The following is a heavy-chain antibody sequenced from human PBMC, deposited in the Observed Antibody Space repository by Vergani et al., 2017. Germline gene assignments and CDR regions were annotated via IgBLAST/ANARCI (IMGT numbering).Heavy chain of an antibody. D-gene: IGHD3-9*01. V-gene: IGHV4-59*01. J-gene: IGHJ5*02. CDR2: IYYSGST. CDR3: ARGHCDILTGYYPHNWFDP. Sequence: QVQLQESGPGLVKPSETLSLTCTVSGGSISSYYWSWIRQPPGKGLEWIGYIYYSGSTNYNPSLKSRVTISVDTSKNQFSLKLSSVTAADTAVYYCARGHCDILTGYYPHNWFDPWGQGTLVTVSS. CDR1: GGSISSYY.